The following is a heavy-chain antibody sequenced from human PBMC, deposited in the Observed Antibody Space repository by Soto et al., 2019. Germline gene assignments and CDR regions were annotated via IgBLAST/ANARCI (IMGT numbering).Heavy chain of an antibody. CDR2: ISSNGGSE. CDR1: GFNVVMYG. Sequence: PGGSLRLSCTTSGFNVVMYGFHWVRQAPGKGLEYVSAISSNGGSEYYANSVKGRFTISRDNSKSTLYLQMGSLRAEDMAVYYCARALGYAFDIRAQGTMVTVSS. V-gene: IGHV3-64*01. D-gene: IGHD7-27*01. CDR3: ARALGYAFDI. J-gene: IGHJ3*02.